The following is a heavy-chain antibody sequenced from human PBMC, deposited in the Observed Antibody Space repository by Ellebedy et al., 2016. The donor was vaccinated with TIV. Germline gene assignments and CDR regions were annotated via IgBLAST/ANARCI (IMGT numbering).Heavy chain of an antibody. V-gene: IGHV3-53*05. D-gene: IGHD6-19*01. CDR3: ARGIAVGRDAFDI. CDR1: GFTVTNNY. Sequence: GGSLRLSCAASGFTVTNNYMSWVRQAPGKGLQWVSVIYSAGSRYYADSVKGRFTISRDNTKTTLYLQMNSLRPDDTAVYYCARGIAVGRDAFDIWGQGTMVTVSS. J-gene: IGHJ3*02. CDR2: IYSAGSR.